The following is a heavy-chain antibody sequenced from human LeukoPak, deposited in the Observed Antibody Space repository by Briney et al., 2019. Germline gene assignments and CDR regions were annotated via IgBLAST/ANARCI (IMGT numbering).Heavy chain of an antibody. CDR3: ARRAPYSYEWSTLDY. CDR1: GGSISTYY. J-gene: IGHJ4*02. CDR2: IYYSGST. V-gene: IGHV4-59*08. Sequence: PSETLSLTCTVSGGSISTYYWICIRQPPGKGLEWIGYIYYSGSTNYNPSLRSRDTTSVDTSKNQFSLKLCSVTAADTAVYYCARRAPYSYEWSTLDYWGQGTLVTVSS. D-gene: IGHD5-18*01.